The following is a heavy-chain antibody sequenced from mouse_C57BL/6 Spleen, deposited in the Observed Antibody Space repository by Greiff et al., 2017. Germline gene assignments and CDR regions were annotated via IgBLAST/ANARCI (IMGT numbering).Heavy chain of an antibody. CDR3: AILVPRFAY. V-gene: IGHV1-50*01. J-gene: IGHJ3*01. CDR2: IDPSDSYT. D-gene: IGHD2-2*01. CDR1: GYTFTSYW. Sequence: QVQLQQPGAELVKPGASVKLSCKASGYTFTSYWMQWVKQRPGQGLEWIGEIDPSDSYTNYNQKFKGKATLTVDTSSSTAYMQLSSLTSEDSAVYYCAILVPRFAYWGQGTLVTVSA.